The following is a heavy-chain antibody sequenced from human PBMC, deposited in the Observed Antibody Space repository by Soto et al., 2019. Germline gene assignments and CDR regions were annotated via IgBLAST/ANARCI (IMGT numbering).Heavy chain of an antibody. D-gene: IGHD3-22*01. CDR2: ISAYNGNT. Sequence: GASVKVSCKASGFTFSSYGISWGRQAPGQGLEGMGWISAYNGNTNYAQKLQGRVTMTTDTSTSTAYMELRSLRSDDTAVYYCARVGYYDSSGYYYYYYGMDVWGQGTTVTVSS. V-gene: IGHV1-18*01. CDR1: GFTFSSYG. CDR3: ARVGYYDSSGYYYYYYGMDV. J-gene: IGHJ6*02.